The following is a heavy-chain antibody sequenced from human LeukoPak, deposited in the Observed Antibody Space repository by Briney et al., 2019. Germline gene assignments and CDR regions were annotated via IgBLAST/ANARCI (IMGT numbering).Heavy chain of an antibody. CDR1: GGSISSYY. CDR2: IYYSGST. Sequence: PSETLSLTCTVSGGSISSYYWSWIRQPPGKGLEWIGYIYYSGSTNYNPSLKSRVTISVDTSKNQFSLKLSSVTAADTAVYYCARDSSSGSYCSSTSCPYWYFDLWGRGTLVTVSS. V-gene: IGHV4-59*01. D-gene: IGHD2-2*01. CDR3: ARDSSSGSYCSSTSCPYWYFDL. J-gene: IGHJ2*01.